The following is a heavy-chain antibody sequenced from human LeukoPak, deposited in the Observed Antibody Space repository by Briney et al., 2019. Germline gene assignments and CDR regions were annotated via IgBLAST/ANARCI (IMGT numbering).Heavy chain of an antibody. D-gene: IGHD3-9*01. V-gene: IGHV1-69*13. Sequence: SVKVSCKASGYTFTSYGISWVRQAPGQGLEWMGGIIPIFGTANYAQKFQGRVTITADESTSTAYMELSSLRSEDTAVYYCARTYYDILTGYYQMYYYYYYMDVWGKGTTVTISS. CDR3: ARTYYDILTGYYQMYYYYYYMDV. J-gene: IGHJ6*03. CDR2: IIPIFGTA. CDR1: GYTFTSYG.